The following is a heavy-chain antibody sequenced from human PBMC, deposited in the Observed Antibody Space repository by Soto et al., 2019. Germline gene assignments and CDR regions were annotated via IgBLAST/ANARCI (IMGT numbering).Heavy chain of an antibody. J-gene: IGHJ4*02. CDR1: GGSISSSSYY. D-gene: IGHD3-22*01. V-gene: IGHV4-39*01. CDR3: ARIGNYDSSGYYYGDRPFDY. Sequence: SETLSLTCTVSGGSISSSSYYWGWIRQPPGKGLEWIGSIYYSGSTYYNPSLKSRVTISVDTSKNQFSLKLSSVTAADTAVYYCARIGNYDSSGYYYGDRPFDYWGQGTLVTVSS. CDR2: IYYSGST.